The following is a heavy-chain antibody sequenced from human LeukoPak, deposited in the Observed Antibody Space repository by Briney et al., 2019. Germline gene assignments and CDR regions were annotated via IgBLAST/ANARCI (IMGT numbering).Heavy chain of an antibody. CDR2: IYPGDSDT. D-gene: IGHD4-17*01. V-gene: IGHV5-51*01. J-gene: IGHJ4*02. CDR1: GYTFTTDW. Sequence: GESLKISCKGSGYTFTTDWIGWVRQMPGKGLAYMGIIYPGDSDTRYSPSFQGQVTISADKSISTAYLQWSSLKASDTAMYYCARHGTIDYGYFADYWGQGTLVTVSS. CDR3: ARHGTIDYGYFADY.